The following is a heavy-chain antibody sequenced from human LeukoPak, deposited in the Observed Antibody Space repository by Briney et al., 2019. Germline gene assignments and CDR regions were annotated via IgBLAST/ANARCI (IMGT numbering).Heavy chain of an antibody. J-gene: IGHJ1*01. CDR1: GGSISSSSYY. V-gene: IGHV4-39*02. CDR3: ARERRGYFQH. Sequence: SETLSLTCTVSGGSISSSSYYWGWIRQPPGKGLEWIGSIYYSGSTYYNPSLKSRVTISVDTSKNQFSLKLSSVTAADTAVYYCARERRGYFQHWGQGTLVTVSS. CDR2: IYYSGST.